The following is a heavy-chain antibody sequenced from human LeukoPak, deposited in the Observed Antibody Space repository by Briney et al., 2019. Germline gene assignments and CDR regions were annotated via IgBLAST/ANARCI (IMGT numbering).Heavy chain of an antibody. V-gene: IGHV5-51*01. D-gene: IGHD1-26*01. CDR3: ASGLVGATSITPFDY. J-gene: IGHJ4*02. Sequence: PGESLKISCKGSGYSFTSYWIGWVRQMPGKGLEWMGIIYPGDSDTRYSPSFQGQVTISADKSISTAYLQWSSLKASDTAMYYCASGLVGATSITPFDYWGQGTLVTVSS. CDR2: IYPGDSDT. CDR1: GYSFTSYW.